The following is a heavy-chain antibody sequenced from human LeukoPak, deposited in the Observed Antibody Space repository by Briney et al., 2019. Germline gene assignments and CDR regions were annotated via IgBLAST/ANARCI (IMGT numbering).Heavy chain of an antibody. CDR2: IQSKTDGGTT. V-gene: IGHV3-15*01. Sequence: TGGSLRLSCAASGFTFSNTWMNWVRQAPGKGLEWVGRIQSKTDGGTTEYAAPVKGRFTISRDDSKTTLYLQMNSLKTEDTAAYYCATLTVRGVINIWGQGTLVTVSS. CDR3: ATLTVRGVINI. D-gene: IGHD3-10*01. CDR1: GFTFSNTW. J-gene: IGHJ4*02.